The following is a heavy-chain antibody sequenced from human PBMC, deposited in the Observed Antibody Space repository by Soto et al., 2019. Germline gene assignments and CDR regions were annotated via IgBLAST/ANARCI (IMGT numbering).Heavy chain of an antibody. CDR3: ARDRNWGVGELSGWFDP. J-gene: IGHJ5*02. CDR2: INPDSGGT. D-gene: IGHD3-10*01. CDR1: GYAFTVYY. Sequence: ASVKVSWKASGYAFTVYYMHWVRQAPRQGLEWMGWINPDSGGTNYAQKFQGWVTMTRDTSISTAYMELSRLRSDDTAVYYCARDRNWGVGELSGWFDPWGQGTLVTVSS. V-gene: IGHV1-2*04.